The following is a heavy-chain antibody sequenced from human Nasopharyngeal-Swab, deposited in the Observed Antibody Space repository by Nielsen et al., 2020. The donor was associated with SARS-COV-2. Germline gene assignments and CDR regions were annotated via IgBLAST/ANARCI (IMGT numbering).Heavy chain of an antibody. J-gene: IGHJ4*02. CDR3: ARRWDYYDSSGYYYGLSPIDY. D-gene: IGHD3-22*01. CDR1: GFTFSSYW. V-gene: IGHV3-7*01. Sequence: ESLKISCAASGFTFSSYWMSWVRQAPGKGLEWVANIKQDGSEKYYVDSVKGRFTISRDNAKNSLYLQMNSLRAEDTAVYYCARRWDYYDSSGYYYGLSPIDYWGQGTLVTVSS. CDR2: IKQDGSEK.